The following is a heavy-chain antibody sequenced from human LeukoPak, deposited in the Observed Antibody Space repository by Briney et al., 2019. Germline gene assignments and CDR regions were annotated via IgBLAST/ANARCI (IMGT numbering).Heavy chain of an antibody. CDR3: ARVNVKLQLDY. J-gene: IGHJ4*02. Sequence: GRSLRLSCAASGFTFSSYWMSWVRQAPGKGLEWVANIKQDGSEKYYVDSVKGRFTISRDNAKNSLYLQMNSLRAEDTAVYYCARVNVKLQLDYWGQGTLVTVSS. V-gene: IGHV3-7*01. CDR2: IKQDGSEK. CDR1: GFTFSSYW. D-gene: IGHD1-1*01.